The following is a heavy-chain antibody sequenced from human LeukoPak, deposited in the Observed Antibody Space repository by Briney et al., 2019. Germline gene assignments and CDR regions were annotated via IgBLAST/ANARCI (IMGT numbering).Heavy chain of an antibody. V-gene: IGHV4-34*01. J-gene: IGHJ5*02. CDR1: GGSFSGFY. CDR2: INRSGST. Sequence: SETLSLTCAVYGGSFSGFYWSWIRHPPGKGVEGIGEINRSGSTNYNPSLKSRVTLSLDKPKNQSALTLSSVTAADTAGYYCGRGSTNVLRFMGGWFDPWGQGSLVGVSS. CDR3: GRGSTNVLRFMGGWFDP. D-gene: IGHD3-3*01.